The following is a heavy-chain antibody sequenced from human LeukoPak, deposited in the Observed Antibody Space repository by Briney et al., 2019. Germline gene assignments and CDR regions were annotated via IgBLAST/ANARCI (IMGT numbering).Heavy chain of an antibody. CDR1: GGTFSSYA. D-gene: IGHD3-22*01. CDR2: IIPILGIA. CDR3: ARDGLDSSGPVAFDI. Sequence: GASVKVSCKASGGTFSSYAISWVRQAPGQGLEWMGRIIPILGIANYAQKFQGRVTITADKSTSTAYMELSSLRSEDTAVYYCARDGLDSSGPVAFDIWGQGTMVTVAS. J-gene: IGHJ3*02. V-gene: IGHV1-69*04.